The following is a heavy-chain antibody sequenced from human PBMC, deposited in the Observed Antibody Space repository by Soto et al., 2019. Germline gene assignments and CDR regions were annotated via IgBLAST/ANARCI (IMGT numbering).Heavy chain of an antibody. Sequence: GESLKISCKGSGYRFTSYCIGWVRQMPGKGLEWMGIIYPGDSDTRYSPSFQGQVTISADKSISTAYLQWSSLKASDTAMYYCARLFADSSGYFEYFQHWGQATLVTVSS. CDR3: ARLFADSSGYFEYFQH. J-gene: IGHJ1*01. CDR1: GYRFTSYC. D-gene: IGHD3-22*01. V-gene: IGHV5-51*01. CDR2: IYPGDSDT.